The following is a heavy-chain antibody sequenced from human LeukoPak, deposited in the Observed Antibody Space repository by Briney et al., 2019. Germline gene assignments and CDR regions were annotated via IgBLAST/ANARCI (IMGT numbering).Heavy chain of an antibody. D-gene: IGHD1-26*01. J-gene: IGHJ4*02. Sequence: ASVKVSCKASGYSFTSYYIHWVRQAPGQGLEWMGIINPSGGSTSYAQKFQGRVSMTRDTSTSTVYMELSSLRSEDTAVYYCARETSGGSYVWGQGTLVTVSS. CDR3: ARETSGGSYV. V-gene: IGHV1-46*01. CDR2: INPSGGST. CDR1: GYSFTSYY.